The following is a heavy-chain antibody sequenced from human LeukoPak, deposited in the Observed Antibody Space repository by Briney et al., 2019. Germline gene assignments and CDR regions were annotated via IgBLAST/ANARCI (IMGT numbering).Heavy chain of an antibody. CDR3: AKSGRGVALNRWFDP. CDR1: GFTFSSYA. CDR2: ISGSGGST. J-gene: IGHJ5*02. D-gene: IGHD3-10*01. Sequence: GGSLRLSCTASGFTFSSYAMSWVRQAPGKGLEWVSAISGSGGSTYYADSVKGRFTLSRDNSKNTLYLQMNSRRAEDTAVYYCAKSGRGVALNRWFDPWGQGTLVTVSS. V-gene: IGHV3-23*01.